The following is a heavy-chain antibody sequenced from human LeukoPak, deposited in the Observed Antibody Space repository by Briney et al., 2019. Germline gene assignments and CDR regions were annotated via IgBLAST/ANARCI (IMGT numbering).Heavy chain of an antibody. V-gene: IGHV3-33*01. Sequence: GRSLTLSCAASEFTFTTYGMHWVRQAPGKGLEWVAFIYYDGSNIYYADYVKGRFTISRDISKNTLYLQMNSLRAEDTAVYYCARGLPTNAFDIWGQGTMVTVSS. CDR1: EFTFTTYG. CDR3: ARGLPTNAFDI. J-gene: IGHJ3*02. D-gene: IGHD5-12*01. CDR2: IYYDGSNI.